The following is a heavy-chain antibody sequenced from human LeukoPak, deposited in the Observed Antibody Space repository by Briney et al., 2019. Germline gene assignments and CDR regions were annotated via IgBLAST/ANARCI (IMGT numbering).Heavy chain of an antibody. J-gene: IGHJ4*02. Sequence: PGGSLRLSRAASGFLVSDNYMHWLRQAPGKGLEWVSVLYTGGSTYYADSGKGRFTISRDNSKNTLYLQMNSLRVEDTAVYYCARDHWNYHAFDYWGQGTLVTVSS. CDR1: GFLVSDNY. CDR3: ARDHWNYHAFDY. D-gene: IGHD1-7*01. CDR2: LYTGGST. V-gene: IGHV3-53*01.